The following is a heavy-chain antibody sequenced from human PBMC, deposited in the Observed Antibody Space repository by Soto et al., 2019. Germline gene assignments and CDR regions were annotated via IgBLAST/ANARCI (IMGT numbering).Heavy chain of an antibody. J-gene: IGHJ4*02. CDR3: VRTSLVVAAATREDY. CDR2: INSDGSST. Sequence: EVQLVESGGGLVQPGESRRLSCAASGFTFRSYWMHWVRQAPGKGLVWVSRINSDGSSTSYAGSVKGRFTISRDNAKNTLYLQMNSLRAEDTAVYYCVRTSLVVAAATREDYWGQGTLVTVSS. D-gene: IGHD2-15*01. V-gene: IGHV3-74*01. CDR1: GFTFRSYW.